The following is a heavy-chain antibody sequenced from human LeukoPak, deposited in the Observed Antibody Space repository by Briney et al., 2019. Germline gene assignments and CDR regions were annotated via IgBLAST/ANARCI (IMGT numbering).Heavy chain of an antibody. J-gene: IGHJ6*02. V-gene: IGHV4-34*01. CDR1: GGSFSGYY. CDR2: INHSGST. D-gene: IGHD3-3*01. CDR3: ASEEIGDFWSGYYSRYYYYYGMDV. Sequence: PSETLSLTCAVYGGSFSGYYWGWIRQPPGKGLEWIGEINHSGSTNYNPSLKSRVTISVDTSKNQFSLRLSSVTAADTAVYYCASEEIGDFWSGYYSRYYYYYGMDVWGQGTTVTVSS.